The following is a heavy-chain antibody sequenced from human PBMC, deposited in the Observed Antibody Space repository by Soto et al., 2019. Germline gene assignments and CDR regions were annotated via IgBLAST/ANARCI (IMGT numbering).Heavy chain of an antibody. J-gene: IGHJ5*02. CDR2: IYYSGST. CDR3: AILWFGENYNWFDP. CDR1: GGSISSGDYY. V-gene: IGHV4-30-4*01. Sequence: PSETLSLTCTVSGGSISSGDYYWSWIRQPPGKGLEWIGYIYYSGSTYYNPSLKSRVTISVDTSKNQFSLKLSSVTAADTAVYYCAILWFGENYNWFDPWGQGTLVTVSS. D-gene: IGHD3-10*01.